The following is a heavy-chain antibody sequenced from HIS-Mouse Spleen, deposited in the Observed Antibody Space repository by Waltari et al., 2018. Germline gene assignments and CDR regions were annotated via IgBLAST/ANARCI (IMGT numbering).Heavy chain of an antibody. CDR2: IYSGGST. CDR3: ARGGLAAAGWYFER. V-gene: IGHV3-53*01. CDR1: GFTVSSKY. D-gene: IGHD6-13*01. J-gene: IGHJ2*01. Sequence: EVQLVESGGGLIQPGGSLRLSCAASGFTVSSKYMSWVRQATGKGREWVSVIYSGGSTYYADSVKGRFTISRDNSKNWRYLQRNGRRAEDTAVYYCARGGLAAAGWYFERWGRGTLVTVSS.